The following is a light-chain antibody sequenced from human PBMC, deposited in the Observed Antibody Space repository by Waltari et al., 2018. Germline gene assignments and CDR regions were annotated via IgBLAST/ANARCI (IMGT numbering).Light chain of an antibody. J-gene: IGKJ5*01. CDR2: RSS. CDR3: QQYNDWPPIT. CDR1: QSVSVN. Sequence: IVMTQSPATLSVPPGDTATPSCRASQSVSVNVAWYQQKPGQAPRLLFYRSSTRATGVPARFTASGSGTEFTLTITGLQSEDFAVYFCQQYNDWPPITFGQGTQLEIK. V-gene: IGKV3D-15*01.